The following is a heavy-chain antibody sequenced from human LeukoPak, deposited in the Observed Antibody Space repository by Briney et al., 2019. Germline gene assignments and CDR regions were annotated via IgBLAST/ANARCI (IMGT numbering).Heavy chain of an antibody. J-gene: IGHJ4*02. CDR2: ISGSGGST. CDR3: AKWSGSYKFDY. V-gene: IGHV3-23*01. D-gene: IGHD1-26*01. Sequence: GGSLRLSCAASGFTFSNYAMSWVRQAPGKGLEWVSAISGSGGSTYYADSVKGRFTISGDNSKNTLYLQMNSLRAEDTAVYYCAKWSGSYKFDYWGQGTLVTVSS. CDR1: GFTFSNYA.